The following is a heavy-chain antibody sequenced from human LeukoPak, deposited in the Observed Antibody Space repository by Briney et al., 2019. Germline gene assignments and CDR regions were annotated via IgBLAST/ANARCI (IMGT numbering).Heavy chain of an antibody. CDR2: IYYSGST. J-gene: IGHJ5*02. D-gene: IGHD3-10*01. CDR1: GGSSSSGDYY. V-gene: IGHV4-30-4*01. Sequence: PSQTLSLTCTVSGGSSSSGDYYWSSIRQPPGKGLESIGYIYYSGSTYYNPSLESRVTISVDTSKNQFYLKLSSVTAADTAVYYCARAASEKKLWFGELYSSYWFDPWGQGTLVTVST. CDR3: ARAASEKKLWFGELYSSYWFDP.